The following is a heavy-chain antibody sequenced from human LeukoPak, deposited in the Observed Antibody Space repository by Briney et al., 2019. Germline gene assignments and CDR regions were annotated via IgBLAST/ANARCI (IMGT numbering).Heavy chain of an antibody. CDR1: GFTFSSSG. J-gene: IGHJ4*02. V-gene: IGHV4-34*01. CDR3: ARSPFRGYSYGAGGY. CDR2: INHSGST. D-gene: IGHD5-18*01. Sequence: GSLRLSCAASGFTFSSSGMSWVRQPPGKGLEWIGEINHSGSTNYNPSLKSRVTISVDTSKNQFSLKLSSVTAADTAVYYCARSPFRGYSYGAGGYWGQGTLVTVSS.